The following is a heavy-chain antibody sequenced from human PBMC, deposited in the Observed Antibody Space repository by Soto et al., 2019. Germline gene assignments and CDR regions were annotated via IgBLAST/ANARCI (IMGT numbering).Heavy chain of an antibody. J-gene: IGHJ4*02. Sequence: QVQLQESGPGLVKPSETLSLTCTVSGDSISNYYWSWIRQPAGKGLEWIGRIYTSGHTNYNPSLKSRVTMSVDTSKNQLSLKLSSVTAADTAVYYCARDVQSHIWYSPGYWGQGTLVTVSS. CDR3: ARDVQSHIWYSPGY. V-gene: IGHV4-4*07. CDR1: GDSISNYY. D-gene: IGHD6-13*01. CDR2: IYTSGHT.